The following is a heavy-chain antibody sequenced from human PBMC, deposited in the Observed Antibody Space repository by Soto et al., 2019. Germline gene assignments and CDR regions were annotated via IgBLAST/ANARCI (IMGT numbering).Heavy chain of an antibody. CDR1: GYSFTSYW. J-gene: IGHJ4*02. D-gene: IGHD2-2*01. Sequence: GEALKISWKGSGYSFTSYWIGWVRQMPGKGVELMVIIYPGDSDTRYSPSFQGQVTISAYKSISTAYLQWSSLKASDTAMYYCARGPYCSSTSCPLYYFDXWGQGTLVTVSX. CDR3: ARGPYCSSTSCPLYYFDX. V-gene: IGHV5-51*01. CDR2: IYPGDSDT.